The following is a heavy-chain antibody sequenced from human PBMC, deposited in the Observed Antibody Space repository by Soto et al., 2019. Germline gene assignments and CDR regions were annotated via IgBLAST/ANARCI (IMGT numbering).Heavy chain of an antibody. CDR2: MYNTGST. V-gene: IGHV4-59*01. CDR3: ARDLWGYCGTDCYPLDV. Sequence: QVQLQESGPGLVKPSETLSLTCTVSGGSISSYYWSWIWQPPGKGLEWIGYMYNTGSTVYNPSLKSRVTISVDTSKNQCALKLNAVTAADTAVYYCARDLWGYCGTDCYPLDVWGQGTTVTVSS. CDR1: GGSISSYY. D-gene: IGHD2-21*02. J-gene: IGHJ6*02.